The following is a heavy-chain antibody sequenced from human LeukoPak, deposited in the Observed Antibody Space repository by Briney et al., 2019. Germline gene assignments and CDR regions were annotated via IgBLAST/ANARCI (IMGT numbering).Heavy chain of an antibody. Sequence: GGSLRLTCAASGFTFSSYGMHWVRQAPGKGLEWVAVIWYDGSNKYYADSVKGRFTISRDNSKNTLYLQMDSLRAEDTAVYYCARDAGGGQRIGRQWLVTGYFDYWGQGTLVTVSS. CDR3: ARDAGGGQRIGRQWLVTGYFDY. D-gene: IGHD6-19*01. J-gene: IGHJ4*02. CDR2: IWYDGSNK. CDR1: GFTFSSYG. V-gene: IGHV3-33*01.